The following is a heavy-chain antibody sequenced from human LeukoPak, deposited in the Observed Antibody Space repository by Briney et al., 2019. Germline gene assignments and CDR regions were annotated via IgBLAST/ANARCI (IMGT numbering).Heavy chain of an antibody. CDR1: GFNFANHA. D-gene: IGHD4-17*01. V-gene: IGHV3-23*01. Sequence: PGGSLRLSCAASGFNFANHAMSWVRQTPGKGLEWVSAISGGGDITYYADSVKGRFTISRDNSKNTLYLQMNSLRAEDTAVYYCARDYGFDYWGQGTLVTVSS. CDR2: ISGGGDIT. J-gene: IGHJ4*02. CDR3: ARDYGFDY.